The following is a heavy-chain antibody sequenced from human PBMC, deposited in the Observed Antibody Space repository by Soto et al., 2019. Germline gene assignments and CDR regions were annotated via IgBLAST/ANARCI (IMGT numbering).Heavy chain of an antibody. D-gene: IGHD6-19*01. CDR1: GFTFSSYA. V-gene: IGHV3-23*01. Sequence: PGGSLRLSCAASGFTFSSYAMSWVRQAPGKGLEWVSAISGSGGSTYYADSVKGRFTISRDNSKNTVDLQMNSLRAEDTAVYYCVKRSGQSNGWGAFDIRGQGAMVTVSS. J-gene: IGHJ3*02. CDR2: ISGSGGST. CDR3: VKRSGQSNGWGAFDI.